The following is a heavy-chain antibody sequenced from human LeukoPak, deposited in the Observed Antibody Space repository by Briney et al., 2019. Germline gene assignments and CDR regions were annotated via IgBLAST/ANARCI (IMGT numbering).Heavy chain of an antibody. CDR3: AGGDGDYDYFDH. CDR2: ISSSSNYI. CDR1: GFTFSNYG. D-gene: IGHD4-17*01. J-gene: IGHJ4*02. Sequence: PGTSLRLSCAASGFTFSNYGMHWVRQAPGKGLEWVSSISSSSNYIYYADSVRGRFTISRDNAKNSLYLQMNSLRAEDTAVYYCAGGDGDYDYFDHWGQGILVTVSS. V-gene: IGHV3-21*01.